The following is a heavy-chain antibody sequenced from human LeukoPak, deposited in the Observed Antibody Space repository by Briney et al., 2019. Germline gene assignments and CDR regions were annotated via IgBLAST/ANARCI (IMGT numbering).Heavy chain of an antibody. Sequence: QPGGSLRLSCAASGFTFSSYDMTWVRRVPGKGLEWVSTSDSVGNTFYADSVKGRFTISRDNSKNTLYLQMNSLRAEDTAVYYCAKDMLAGTTPRTDFWGQGTLVTVSS. CDR2: SDSVGNT. CDR3: AKDMLAGTTPRTDF. J-gene: IGHJ4*02. D-gene: IGHD6-13*01. CDR1: GFTFSSYD. V-gene: IGHV3-23*01.